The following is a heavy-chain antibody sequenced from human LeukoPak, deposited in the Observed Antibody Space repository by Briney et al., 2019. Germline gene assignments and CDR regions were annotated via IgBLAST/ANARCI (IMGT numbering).Heavy chain of an antibody. CDR3: ESSDCSGGSCYFDY. J-gene: IGHJ4*02. CDR1: GYSISSGHY. V-gene: IGHV4-38-2*01. D-gene: IGHD2-15*01. CDR2: IYHSGST. Sequence: PSETLSLTCAVSGYSISSGHYWGWIRQPPGKGLEWIGSIYHSGSTYYNPSLKSRVTISVDTSKNQFSLKLSSVTAADTAVYYCESSDCSGGSCYFDYWGQGTLVTVSS.